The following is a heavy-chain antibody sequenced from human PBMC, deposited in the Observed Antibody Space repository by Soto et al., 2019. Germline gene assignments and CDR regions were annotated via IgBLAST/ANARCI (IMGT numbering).Heavy chain of an antibody. J-gene: IGHJ5*02. V-gene: IGHV1-58*02. Sequence: ASVKVSCKASGFTFTSSAMQWVRQARGQRLEWIGWIVVGSGNTNYAQKFQERVTITRDMSTSTAYMELSSLRSEDTAVYYCAAHYYYGSGSYSVQEGFDPWGQGTLVTVSS. CDR3: AAHYYYGSGSYSVQEGFDP. CDR2: IVVGSGNT. CDR1: GFTFTSSA. D-gene: IGHD3-10*01.